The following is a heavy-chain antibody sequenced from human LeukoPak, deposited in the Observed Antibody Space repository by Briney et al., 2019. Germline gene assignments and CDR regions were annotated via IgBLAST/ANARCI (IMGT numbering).Heavy chain of an antibody. CDR1: GFTFSSYA. D-gene: IGHD6-13*01. Sequence: GGSLRLSCAASGFTFSSYAMSWVRQAPGKGLEWVSAISGSGGSTYYADSVKGRFTISRDNSKNTLYLQMNSLRAEDTAVYYCAKGLSKAAAGTHPWFDPWGQGTLVTVSS. V-gene: IGHV3-23*01. J-gene: IGHJ5*02. CDR2: ISGSGGST. CDR3: AKGLSKAAAGTHPWFDP.